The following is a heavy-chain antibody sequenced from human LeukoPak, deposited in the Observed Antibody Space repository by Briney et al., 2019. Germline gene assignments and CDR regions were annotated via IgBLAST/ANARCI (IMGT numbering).Heavy chain of an antibody. V-gene: IGHV3-21*01. J-gene: IGHJ3*02. D-gene: IGHD3-10*01. CDR2: ISSSCNYI. CDR3: ASLNYYGSGRNDAFDI. Sequence: GGSLRLSCAASGFTFSSYSMNWVRQAPGKGLEWVSSISSSCNYIYYADSVKGRFTISRDNAKNSLYLQMNSLRAEDTAVYYCASLNYYGSGRNDAFDIWGQGTMVTVSS. CDR1: GFTFSSYS.